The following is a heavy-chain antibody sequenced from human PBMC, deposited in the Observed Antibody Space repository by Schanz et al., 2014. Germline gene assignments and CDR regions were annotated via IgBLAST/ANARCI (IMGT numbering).Heavy chain of an antibody. Sequence: VQVVESGGGLVQPGGSLRLSCAASGFTFSSYAMSWVRQAPGKGLEWISAISGSGVSTHYADSVKGRFTISRDNSKSTLYLQVNSLRPEDTAIYYCAKDLAAVGVFDYWGQGTLXTVSS. CDR3: AKDLAAVGVFDY. CDR2: ISGSGVST. J-gene: IGHJ4*02. D-gene: IGHD6-13*01. CDR1: GFTFSSYA. V-gene: IGHV3-23*04.